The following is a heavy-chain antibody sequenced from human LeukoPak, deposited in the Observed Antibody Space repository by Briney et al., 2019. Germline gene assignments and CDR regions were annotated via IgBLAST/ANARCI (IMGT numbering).Heavy chain of an antibody. CDR1: GGSFSGYY. V-gene: IGHV4-34*01. D-gene: IGHD3-10*01. CDR2: INHSGST. J-gene: IGHJ4*02. Sequence: PSETLSLTCAVYGGSFSGYYWSWIRQPPGKGLEWIGEINHSGSTNYNPSLKSRVTISVDTSKNQFSLKLSSATAADTAVCYCAILYGSGRYFDYWGQGTLVTVSS. CDR3: AILYGSGRYFDY.